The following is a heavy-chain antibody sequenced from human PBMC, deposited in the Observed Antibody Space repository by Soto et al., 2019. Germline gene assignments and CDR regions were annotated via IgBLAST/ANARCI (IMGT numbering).Heavy chain of an antibody. CDR2: IYYSGST. CDR3: ASFRTGDHMSGFDY. Sequence: SETLSLTCTVSGGSVSSGSYYWSWIRQPPGKGLEWIGDIYYSGSTNYNPSLKSRVTISVDTSKNQFSLKLSSVTAADTAVDYCASFRTGDHMSGFDYWGQGTLVTVSS. J-gene: IGHJ4*02. D-gene: IGHD7-27*01. CDR1: GGSVSSGSYY. V-gene: IGHV4-61*01.